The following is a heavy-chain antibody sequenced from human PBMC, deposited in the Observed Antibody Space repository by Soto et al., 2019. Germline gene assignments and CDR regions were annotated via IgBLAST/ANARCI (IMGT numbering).Heavy chain of an antibody. V-gene: IGHV3-7*03. D-gene: IGHD3-16*02. CDR3: AAYCYTMTCTHFHGYS. Sequence: PGGSLRLSCGVSGFRFRDYWMSWVGQAPGKGLEWVANIKQDESDKYYVDSVKGRFTISRDNAKNALYLQMNSLRVEDTAVYYCAAYCYTMTCTHFHGYSWGQGSQVTVSS. CDR2: IKQDESDK. J-gene: IGHJ5*02. CDR1: GFRFRDYW.